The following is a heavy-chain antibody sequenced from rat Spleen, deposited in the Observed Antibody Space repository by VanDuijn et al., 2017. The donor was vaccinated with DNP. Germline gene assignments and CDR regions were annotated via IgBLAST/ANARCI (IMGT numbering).Heavy chain of an antibody. CDR3: ASSYFYDGTYYPFTY. CDR2: ITSSGGST. CDR1: GFTFSDYA. J-gene: IGHJ3*01. V-gene: IGHV5S13*01. D-gene: IGHD1-12*02. Sequence: EVRLVESGGGLVQPGRSLKLSCAASGFTFSDYAMAWVRQAPKKGLEWVAAITSSGGSTYYPDSVKGRFTISRDNAKNTLYLQMDSLKSEDTATYYCASSYFYDGTYYPFTYWGQGTLVTVSS.